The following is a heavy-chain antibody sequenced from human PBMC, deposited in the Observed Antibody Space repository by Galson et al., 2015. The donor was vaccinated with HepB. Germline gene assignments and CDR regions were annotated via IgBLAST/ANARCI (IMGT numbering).Heavy chain of an antibody. J-gene: IGHJ4*02. V-gene: IGHV1-18*04. CDR3: ARGRQNSSGWEYVDY. CDR1: GYTFTGYG. CDR2: ISAYNGNT. D-gene: IGHD6-19*01. Sequence: SVTVSCKASGYTFTGYGISWVRQAPGQGLEWMGWISAYNGNTNYAQKLQGRVTMTTDTSTSTAYMELRSLRSDDTAVYYCARGRQNSSGWEYVDYWGQGTLVTVSS.